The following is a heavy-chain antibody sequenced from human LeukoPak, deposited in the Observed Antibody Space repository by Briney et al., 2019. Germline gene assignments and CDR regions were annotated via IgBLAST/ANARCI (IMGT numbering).Heavy chain of an antibody. CDR3: ARDPPSGMAARLLWDYYYVMDV. Sequence: ASVKVSCKASGYTFTSYVMNWVRQAPGQGLEWMGWINTNTGNPTYAQGFTGRFVFSLDTSVSTAYLQISSLKAEDTAVYYCARDPPSGMAARLLWDYYYVMDVWGQGTTVTVSS. CDR2: INTNTGNP. D-gene: IGHD6-6*01. V-gene: IGHV7-4-1*02. J-gene: IGHJ6*02. CDR1: GYTFTSYV.